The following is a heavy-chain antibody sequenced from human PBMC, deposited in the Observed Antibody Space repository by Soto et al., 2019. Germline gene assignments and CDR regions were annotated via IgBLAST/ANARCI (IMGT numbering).Heavy chain of an antibody. J-gene: IGHJ3*02. CDR2: INHSGST. Sequence: SETLSLTCAVYGGSFSGYYWSWIRQPPGKGLEWIGEINHSGSTNYNPSLKSRVTISVDTSKNQFSLKLSSVTAADTAVYYCARKLRVARGAFDIWGQGTMVTVSS. CDR1: GGSFSGYY. CDR3: ARKLRVARGAFDI. V-gene: IGHV4-34*01.